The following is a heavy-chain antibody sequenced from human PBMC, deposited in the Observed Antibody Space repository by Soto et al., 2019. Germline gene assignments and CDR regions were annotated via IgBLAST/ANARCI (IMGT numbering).Heavy chain of an antibody. CDR2: INHSGST. V-gene: IGHV4-34*01. Sequence: SETLSLTCAVYGGSFSGYYWSWIRQPPGKGLEWIGEINHSGSTNYNPSLKSRVTISVDTSKNQFSLKLSSVTAADTAVYYCARGLWDNYDFWGGYYRYYFDYWGQGTLVTVSS. J-gene: IGHJ4*02. D-gene: IGHD3-3*01. CDR1: GGSFSGYY. CDR3: ARGLWDNYDFWGGYYRYYFDY.